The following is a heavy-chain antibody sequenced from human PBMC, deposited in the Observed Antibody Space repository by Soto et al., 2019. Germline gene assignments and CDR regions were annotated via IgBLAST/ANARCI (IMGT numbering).Heavy chain of an antibody. J-gene: IGHJ4*02. CDR2: INAGNGNT. CDR3: ARDVAAADY. D-gene: IGHD6-13*01. V-gene: IGHV1-3*05. CDR1: GYTFTSYA. Sequence: QVQLVQSGAEEKKPGASVKVSCKASGYTFTSYAMHWVRQAPGQRLEWMGWINAGNGNTKHSQKLQGRVTITTDTAARTAYMELSSPRSEDTALYYCARDVAAADYWGQGTLVTVSS.